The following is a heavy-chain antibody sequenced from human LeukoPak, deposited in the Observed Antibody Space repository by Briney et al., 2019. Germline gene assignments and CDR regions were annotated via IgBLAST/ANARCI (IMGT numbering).Heavy chain of an antibody. CDR2: IRYDAKIT. CDR1: GFTFSSYG. V-gene: IGHV3-30*02. J-gene: IGHJ4*02. Sequence: AGGSLRLSCAAAGFTFSSYGMHWVRQAPGKGLQWVAFIRYDAKITYYADSVKGRFTISRDNSRNMLYLQMHSLRPEDTAVYYCAKMGLRLGELSFGWNYFDYWGQGTQVTVSS. D-gene: IGHD3-16*02. CDR3: AKMGLRLGELSFGWNYFDY.